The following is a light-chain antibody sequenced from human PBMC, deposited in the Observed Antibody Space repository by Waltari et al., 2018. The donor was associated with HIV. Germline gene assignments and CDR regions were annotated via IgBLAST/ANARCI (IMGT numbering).Light chain of an antibody. J-gene: IGLJ1*01. CDR3: ATWDDILSGYL. CDR1: NSNIGSNF. V-gene: IGLV1-47*01. CDR2: KDT. Sequence: QSVPTQPPSASGTPGQRVAISCSGSNSNIGSNFVYWYQQLPGTAPKLPIYKDTQRPSGVPERFAASKSGSSSSLAISGLRSEDEAEYYCATWDDILSGYLFGTGTKVTVL.